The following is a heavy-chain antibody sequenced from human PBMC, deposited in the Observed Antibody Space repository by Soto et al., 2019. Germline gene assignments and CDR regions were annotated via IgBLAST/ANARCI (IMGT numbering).Heavy chain of an antibody. CDR1: VSTFSNAW. V-gene: IGHV3-15*01. D-gene: IGHD1-7*01. Sequence: GGPLRLSCAASVSTFSNAWMSWVRQAPGKGLEWVGRIKSKTDGGTTDYAAPVKGRFTISRDDSKNTLYLQMNSLKTEDTAVYYCTTDVSYNWNYEMNYGMDVWGQGTTVTVSS. CDR2: IKSKTDGGTT. CDR3: TTDVSYNWNYEMNYGMDV. J-gene: IGHJ6*02.